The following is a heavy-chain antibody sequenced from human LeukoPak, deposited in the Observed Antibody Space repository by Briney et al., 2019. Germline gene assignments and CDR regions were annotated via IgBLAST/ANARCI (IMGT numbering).Heavy chain of an antibody. V-gene: IGHV4-34*01. CDR3: ARVRFRVHDY. CDR1: GGSFSGYY. D-gene: IGHD3-3*01. Sequence: PSETLSLTCAVYGGSFSGYYWSWIRQPPGKGLEWIGEINHSGSTNYNPSLKSRVTISVDTSKNQFSLKLSSVTAADTAVYYCARVRFRVHDYWGQGTLVTVSS. CDR2: INHSGST. J-gene: IGHJ4*02.